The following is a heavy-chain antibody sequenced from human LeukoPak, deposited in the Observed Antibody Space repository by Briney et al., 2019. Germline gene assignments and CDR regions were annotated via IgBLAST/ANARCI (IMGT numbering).Heavy chain of an antibody. V-gene: IGHV1-46*01. CDR3: ARGDIVATRNEGYFDY. Sequence: ASVKVSCKASGYTFTSYYMHWVRQAPGHGLEWMGKINPSGGSTSYAQKFQGRVTMTRDTSTSTVYMELSSLRSEDTAVYYCARGDIVATRNEGYFDYWGQGTLVTVSS. CDR1: GYTFTSYY. D-gene: IGHD5-12*01. J-gene: IGHJ4*02. CDR2: INPSGGST.